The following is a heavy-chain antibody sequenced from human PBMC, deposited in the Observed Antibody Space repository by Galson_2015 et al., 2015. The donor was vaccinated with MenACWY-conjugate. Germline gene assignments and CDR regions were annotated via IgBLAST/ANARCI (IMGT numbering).Heavy chain of an antibody. Sequence: SLRLSCAASGISLTDHYMDWVRQAPGRGLEWVGRIREKSHGYTTEYAASVKGRFIVSRDDSMNSVHLQMNSLNTADTAMYFCARSHNGYGGPADAYYLWGQGSMVTVSS. J-gene: IGHJ3*01. V-gene: IGHV3-72*01. D-gene: IGHD5-18*01. CDR2: IREKSHGYTT. CDR3: ARSHNGYGGPADAYYL. CDR1: GISLTDHY.